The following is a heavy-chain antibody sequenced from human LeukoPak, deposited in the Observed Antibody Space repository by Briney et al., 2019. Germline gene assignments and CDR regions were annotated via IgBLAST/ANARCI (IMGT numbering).Heavy chain of an antibody. D-gene: IGHD7-27*01. J-gene: IGHJ6*03. Sequence: SGGSLRLSCVASGLTFSSYWLSWVRQAPGKGLEWVANIKQDGGEKYYVDSVVGRFTISRDNAKNSLYLQMNSLRAEDTAVYYCVRDRWGYYYYMDVWGKGTTVTVSS. V-gene: IGHV3-7*01. CDR3: VRDRWGYYYYMDV. CDR1: GLTFSSYW. CDR2: IKQDGGEK.